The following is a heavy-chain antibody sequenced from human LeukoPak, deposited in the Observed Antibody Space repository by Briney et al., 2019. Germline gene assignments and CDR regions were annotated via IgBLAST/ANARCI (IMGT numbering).Heavy chain of an antibody. V-gene: IGHV1-2*02. J-gene: IGHJ5*02. D-gene: IGHD6-13*01. CDR1: GYTFTDDY. CDR2: INPNSGGT. CDR3: ARGIAAAGGRWFDP. Sequence: GASVNVSCKASGYTFTDDYMHWVRQAPGQGLEWMGWINPNSGGTNYAQQFQGRVTMTRDTSISTAYMELSNLRSDDTAVYYCARGIAAAGGRWFDPWGQGTLVTVSS.